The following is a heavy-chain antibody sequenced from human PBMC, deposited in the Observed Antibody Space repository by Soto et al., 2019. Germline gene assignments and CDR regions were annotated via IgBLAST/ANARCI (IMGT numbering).Heavy chain of an antibody. CDR3: AGSLWFGEFTSLAGNAFDI. J-gene: IGHJ3*02. V-gene: IGHV4-61*01. CDR2: IYYSGST. CDR1: GGSVSSGSYY. D-gene: IGHD3-10*01. Sequence: QVQLQESGPGLVKPSETLSLTCTVSGGSVSSGSYYWSWIRQPPGKGLEWIGYIYYSGSTNYNPSLKSRVTISVDTSKNQFSLKLSSVTAADTAVYYCAGSLWFGEFTSLAGNAFDIWGQGTMVTVSS.